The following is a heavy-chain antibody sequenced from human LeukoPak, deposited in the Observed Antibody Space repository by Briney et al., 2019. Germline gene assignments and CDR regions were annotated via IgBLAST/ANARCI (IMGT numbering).Heavy chain of an antibody. Sequence: GGSLRLSCAASGFTFSSYWMSWVRQAPGKGLEWVANIKQDGSEKYYVDSVKGRFTISRDNAKNSLYLQMNSLRAEDTAVYYCAIVHGWLLTRYYFDYWGQGTLVTVSS. J-gene: IGHJ4*02. CDR3: AIVHGWLLTRYYFDY. D-gene: IGHD5-12*01. CDR1: GFTFSSYW. CDR2: IKQDGSEK. V-gene: IGHV3-7*01.